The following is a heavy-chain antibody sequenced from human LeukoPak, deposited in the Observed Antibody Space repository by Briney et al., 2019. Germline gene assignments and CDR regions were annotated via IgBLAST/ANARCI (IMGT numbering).Heavy chain of an antibody. CDR1: GLIVSNNY. CDR3: ARDRIAARFDY. Sequence: GGSLRLSCAASGLIVSNNYMSWVRQAPGKGLEWVSVIYSGGSTYYADSVKGRFTISRDDSKNTLYLQMNSLRAEDTAVYYCARDRIAARFDYWGQGALVTVSS. J-gene: IGHJ4*02. V-gene: IGHV3-66*01. D-gene: IGHD6-6*01. CDR2: IYSGGST.